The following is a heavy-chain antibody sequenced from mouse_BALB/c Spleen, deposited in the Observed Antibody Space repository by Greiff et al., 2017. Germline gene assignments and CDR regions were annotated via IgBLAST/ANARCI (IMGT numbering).Heavy chain of an antibody. CDR3: ASSHYGSSYVDY. D-gene: IGHD1-1*01. V-gene: IGHV2-9*02. CDR2: IWAGGST. CDR1: GFSLTSYG. J-gene: IGHJ2*01. Sequence: QVQLKESGPGLVAPSQSLSITCTVSGFSLTSYGVHWVRQPPGKGLEWLGVIWAGGSTNYNSALMSRLSISKDNSKSQVFLKMNSLQTDDTAMYYCASSHYGSSYVDYWGQGTTLTVAS.